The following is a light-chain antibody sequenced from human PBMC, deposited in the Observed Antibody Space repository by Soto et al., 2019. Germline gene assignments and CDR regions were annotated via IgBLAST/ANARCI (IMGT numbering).Light chain of an antibody. V-gene: IGLV2-14*01. CDR2: DVS. CDR1: SSGVGGFNF. CDR3: SSYTTSSTIV. Sequence: QSALTQPASVSGSPGQSITISCTGTSSGVGGFNFVSWYQQPPGKAPKLMIYDVSHRPSGVSNRFSGSKSGNTASLTISGLQAEDEGDYYCSSYTTSSTIVFGTGTKVTVL. J-gene: IGLJ1*01.